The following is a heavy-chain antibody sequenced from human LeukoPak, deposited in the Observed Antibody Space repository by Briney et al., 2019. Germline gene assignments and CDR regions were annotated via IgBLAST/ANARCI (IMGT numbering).Heavy chain of an antibody. V-gene: IGHV3-23*01. J-gene: IGHJ4*02. CDR1: GFTFSSYE. CDR2: ISGDGKGR. D-gene: IGHD3-16*01. Sequence: PGGSLRLSCAASGFTFSSYEMNWVRQAPGKGLQWVSAISGDGKGRDYPDSVKGRFTISRDNSKNTLYLQMDSLRAEDTAVYYCAKDLGYDYVWGEGNLYDYWGQGTLVTVSS. CDR3: AKDLGYDYVWGEGNLYDY.